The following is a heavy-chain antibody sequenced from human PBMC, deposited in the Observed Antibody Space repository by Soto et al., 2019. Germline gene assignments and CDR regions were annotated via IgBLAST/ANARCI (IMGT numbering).Heavy chain of an antibody. D-gene: IGHD3-22*01. CDR3: ATQRTNMIEGFDY. J-gene: IGHJ4*02. V-gene: IGHV4-59*01. CDR1: GGSISSYY. Sequence: PSETLSLTCTVSGGSISSYYLNWIRQSPGKGLEWIGYIYYSGSTNYNPSLRSRVTMSVDTSKNQFSLMLSSVTAADTAVYYCATQRTNMIEGFDYWGQGTLVTVSS. CDR2: IYYSGST.